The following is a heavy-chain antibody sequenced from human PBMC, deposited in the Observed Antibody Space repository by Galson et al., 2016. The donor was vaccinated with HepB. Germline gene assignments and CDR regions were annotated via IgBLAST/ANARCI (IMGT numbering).Heavy chain of an antibody. CDR1: GLSFHTYS. CDR2: ISSSSSYL. V-gene: IGHV3-21*01. J-gene: IGHJ4*02. CDR3: GRDRAVRSIDQ. Sequence: SLRLSCAASGLSFHTYSMHWVRQAPGKGLEWVSSISSSSSYLYYADSVKGRFTISRDNSRNTLYLQMDSLRADDTAVYYCGRDRAVRSIDQWGQGTLVTVSS. D-gene: IGHD6-19*01.